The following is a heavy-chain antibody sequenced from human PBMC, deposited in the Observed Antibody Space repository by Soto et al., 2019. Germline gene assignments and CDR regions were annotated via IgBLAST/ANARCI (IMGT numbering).Heavy chain of an antibody. V-gene: IGHV3-23*01. Sequence: GGALRVSCAASGFRCITRAMSWVRQAPGKGLEWVASIRPGGDSTYYADSVKGRFAVSRDNSNVTLYLQMDSLRVEDTAIYYCTTHEEGAPWAGGFDSWGQGTLVTVSS. CDR1: GFRCITRA. J-gene: IGHJ5*01. D-gene: IGHD1-26*01. CDR2: IRPGGDST. CDR3: TTHEEGAPWAGGFDS.